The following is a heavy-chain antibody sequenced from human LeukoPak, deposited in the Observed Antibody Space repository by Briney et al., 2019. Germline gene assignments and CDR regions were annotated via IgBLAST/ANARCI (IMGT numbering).Heavy chain of an antibody. D-gene: IGHD2-15*01. CDR2: MNPNSGNT. V-gene: IGHV1-8*02. Sequence: ASVKVSCKASGGTFSSYAINWVRQATGQGLEWMGWMNPNSGNTGYAHKFQGRVTMTRNTSINTAYMELSSLRSEDTAVYFCTRERSGNYGMDVWGQGTTVTVSS. J-gene: IGHJ6*02. CDR1: GGTFSSYA. CDR3: TRERSGNYGMDV.